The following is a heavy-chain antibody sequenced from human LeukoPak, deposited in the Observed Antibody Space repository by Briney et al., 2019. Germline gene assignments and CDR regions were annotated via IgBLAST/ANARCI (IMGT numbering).Heavy chain of an antibody. Sequence: GASVKVSCKASGGTFISYAISWVRQAPGQGREWRGGIIPIFGTANYAQKFQGRVTITPDESTSTAYMELSSLRSEDTAVYYCAREVGDSSGYYYHYFDYWGQGTLVTVSS. V-gene: IGHV1-69*13. CDR2: IIPIFGTA. CDR1: GGTFISYA. J-gene: IGHJ4*02. D-gene: IGHD3-22*01. CDR3: AREVGDSSGYYYHYFDY.